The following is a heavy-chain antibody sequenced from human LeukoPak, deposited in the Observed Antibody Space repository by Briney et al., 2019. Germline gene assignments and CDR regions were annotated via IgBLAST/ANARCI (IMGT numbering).Heavy chain of an antibody. CDR2: ISAYNGNT. J-gene: IGHJ4*02. Sequence: GASVKVSCKASGYTFTSYGISWVRQAPGQGLEWMGWISAYNGNTNYAQKLQGRVTMTTDTSTSTAYMELRSLRSDDTAVYYCARAELYDSSGYYYGPMYFDYWGQGTLVTVSS. V-gene: IGHV1-18*01. CDR1: GYTFTSYG. CDR3: ARAELYDSSGYYYGPMYFDY. D-gene: IGHD3-22*01.